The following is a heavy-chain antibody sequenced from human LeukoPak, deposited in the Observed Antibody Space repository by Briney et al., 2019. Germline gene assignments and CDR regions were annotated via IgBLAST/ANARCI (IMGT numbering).Heavy chain of an antibody. V-gene: IGHV3-9*03. CDR3: AKGYYDSSGYYFFDH. CDR2: ISWNSGSI. Sequence: PGGSLRLSCAASGFTFDDYAMHWVREAPGKGLERVSGISWNSGSIGYADSVKGRFTISRDNAKNSLYLQMNSLRAEDMAFYYCAKGYYDSSGYYFFDHWGQGTLVTVSS. CDR1: GFTFDDYA. D-gene: IGHD3-22*01. J-gene: IGHJ4*02.